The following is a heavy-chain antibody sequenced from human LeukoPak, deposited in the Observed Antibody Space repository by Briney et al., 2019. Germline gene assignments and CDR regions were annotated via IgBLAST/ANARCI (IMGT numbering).Heavy chain of an antibody. CDR3: AELGITMIGGV. V-gene: IGHV3-7*01. Sequence: GGSLRLSCAASGFTFSSSWMNWVRQAPGKGLEWVANIKQDGSEKYYVDSVKGRFTISRDNAKNSLYLQMNSLRAEDTAVYYCAELGITMIGGVWGKGTTVTISS. CDR1: GFTFSSSW. J-gene: IGHJ6*04. D-gene: IGHD3-10*02. CDR2: IKQDGSEK.